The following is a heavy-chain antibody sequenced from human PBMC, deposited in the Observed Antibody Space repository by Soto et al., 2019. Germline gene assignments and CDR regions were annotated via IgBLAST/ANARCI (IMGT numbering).Heavy chain of an antibody. CDR1: GGTFSSYA. D-gene: IGHD3-22*01. Sequence: SVNVSCKASGGTFSSYAISWVRQAPGQGLEWMGGIIPIFGTANYAQKFQGRVTITADESTSTAYMELSSLRSEDTAVYYWARDYIIAYDSSGYSFGGPGYGGHGTLFPVSP. CDR3: ARDYIIAYDSSGYSFGGPGY. J-gene: IGHJ4*01. V-gene: IGHV1-69*13. CDR2: IIPIFGTA.